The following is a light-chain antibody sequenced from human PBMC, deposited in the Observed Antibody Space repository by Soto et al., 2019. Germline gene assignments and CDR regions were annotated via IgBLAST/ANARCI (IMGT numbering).Light chain of an antibody. Sequence: EVVLTQSPFTLSLSPGEIATLSFMASQSFRGLLAWYQQKPGQAPRLLIYDAYNRATGIPPRFSGSGSGTDFTLTISSLEPEDSAVYYCQQRHMWPITLGQGTRLEIK. V-gene: IGKV3-11*01. CDR1: QSFRGL. CDR3: QQRHMWPIT. J-gene: IGKJ5*01. CDR2: DAY.